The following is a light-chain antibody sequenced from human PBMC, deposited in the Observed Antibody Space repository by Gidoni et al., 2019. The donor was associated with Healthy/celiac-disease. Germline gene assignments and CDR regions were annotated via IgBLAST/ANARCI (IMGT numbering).Light chain of an antibody. V-gene: IGLV3-1*01. Sequence: SYALTQPPSVYVSPGQTASITCAGDKLGDKYACWSQQKPGQSPVLVIYQDSKRPSGIPERFSGSNSGNTATLPISGTQAMDEADYYCQAWDSSTGVFGTGTKVTVL. CDR2: QDS. CDR1: KLGDKY. J-gene: IGLJ1*01. CDR3: QAWDSSTGV.